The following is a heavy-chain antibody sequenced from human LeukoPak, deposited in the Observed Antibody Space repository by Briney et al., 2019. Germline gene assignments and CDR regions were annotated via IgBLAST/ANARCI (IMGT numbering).Heavy chain of an antibody. V-gene: IGHV4-38-2*02. CDR1: GYSISSGYY. Sequence: SETLSLTCAVSGYSISSGYYWGWIRQPPGKGLEWIGSIYHSGSTYYNPSLKSRVTISVDTSKNRFSLKLSSVTAADTAVYYCARDEAVAVDYWGQGTLVTVSS. J-gene: IGHJ4*02. CDR3: ARDEAVAVDY. CDR2: IYHSGST. D-gene: IGHD6-19*01.